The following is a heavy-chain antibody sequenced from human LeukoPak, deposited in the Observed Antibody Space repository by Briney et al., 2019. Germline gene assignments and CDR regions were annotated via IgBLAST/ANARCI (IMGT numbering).Heavy chain of an antibody. CDR3: ARDQPYMDV. CDR2: IYHSGTT. V-gene: IGHV4-38-2*02. CDR1: GYSISSGCY. Sequence: SETLSLTCTVSGYSISSGCYWVCLRQPPGKGLEWIGCIYHSGTTYYDPSLKSRITISVDTSKNQFSLNLNSVTAADTALYYCARDQPYMDVWGKGTTVTVSS. J-gene: IGHJ6*03.